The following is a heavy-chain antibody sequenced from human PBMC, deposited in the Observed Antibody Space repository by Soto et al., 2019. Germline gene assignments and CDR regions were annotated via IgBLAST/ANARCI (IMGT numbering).Heavy chain of an antibody. CDR2: INHSGST. Sequence: QVQLQQWGAGLLKPSETLSLTCAVYGGSFSGYYWSWIRQPPGKGREWIGEINHSGSTNYNPSLKSRVTISVDTSKNQSSLKLSSVTAADTAVYYCARLGAGYYYGSGPLNWFDPWGQGTLVTVSS. V-gene: IGHV4-34*01. CDR1: GGSFSGYY. CDR3: ARLGAGYYYGSGPLNWFDP. J-gene: IGHJ5*02. D-gene: IGHD3-10*01.